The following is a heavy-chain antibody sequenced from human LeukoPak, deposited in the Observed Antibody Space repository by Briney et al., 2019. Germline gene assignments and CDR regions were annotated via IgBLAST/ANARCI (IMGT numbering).Heavy chain of an antibody. J-gene: IGHJ5*02. CDR3: AKDGAQYSSGPECDP. CDR1: GLHFSGTA. CDR2: ISHDGMNA. V-gene: IGHV3-23*01. Sequence: PGGSLRLSCAASGLHFSGTAMSWVRQAPGKGLEWVSAISHDGMNAYYADSVKGRFTISRDNSKKTASLEMSSLTAADTGVYYCAKDGAQYSSGPECDPRGQGALVTVS. D-gene: IGHD6-19*01.